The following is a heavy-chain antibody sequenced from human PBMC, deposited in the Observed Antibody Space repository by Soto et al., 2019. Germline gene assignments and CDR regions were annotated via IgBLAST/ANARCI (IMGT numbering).Heavy chain of an antibody. CDR1: AGTFSSYS. V-gene: IGHV1-69*06. CDR2: ITPIFGTV. Sequence: QVKLVQSGAEVKQPGSSVKVSCKASAGTFSSYSFSWVRQAPGQGLEWMGGITPIFGTVHYAQNFRGRVTITADKFTNIVHMELSSLRSEDTAVFYCAREGDTREGRGVFFSWGHGTLVTVSS. CDR3: AREGDTREGRGVFFS. J-gene: IGHJ5*01. D-gene: IGHD3-16*01.